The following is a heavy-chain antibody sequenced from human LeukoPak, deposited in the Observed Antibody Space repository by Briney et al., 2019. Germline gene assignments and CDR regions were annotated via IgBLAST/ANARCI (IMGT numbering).Heavy chain of an antibody. D-gene: IGHD3-16*01. V-gene: IGHV3-7*01. CDR3: AKDLGWFDP. J-gene: IGHJ5*02. CDR1: GLSISSYW. Sequence: GGSLRLSCEVSGLSISSYWMSWVRQAPGKGLEWVANIKQDGNDKYYVDSVKGRFTISRDNSKNTLYLQMNSLRVEDTAVYYCAKDLGWFDPWGQGTLVTVSS. CDR2: IKQDGNDK.